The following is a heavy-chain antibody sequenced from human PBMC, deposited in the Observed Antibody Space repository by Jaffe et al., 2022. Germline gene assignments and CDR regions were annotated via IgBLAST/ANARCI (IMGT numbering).Heavy chain of an antibody. CDR2: IYHSGST. D-gene: IGHD2-15*01. J-gene: IGHJ4*02. CDR3: AREGGYCSGGSCYWADY. CDR1: GYSISSGYY. Sequence: QVQLQESGPGLVKPSETLSLTCAVSGYSISSGYYWGWIRQPPGKGLEWIGSIYHSGSTYYNPSLKSRVTISVDTSKNQFSLKLSSVTAADTAVYYCAREGGYCSGGSCYWADYWGQGTLVTVSS. V-gene: IGHV4-38-2*02.